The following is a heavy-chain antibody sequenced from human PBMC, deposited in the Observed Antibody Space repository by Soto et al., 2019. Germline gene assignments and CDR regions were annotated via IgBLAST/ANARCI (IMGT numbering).Heavy chain of an antibody. CDR1: GGSISSGGYY. D-gene: IGHD1-1*01. CDR3: ARVPITTQASTYYYYYGMDV. V-gene: IGHV4-31*03. Sequence: SETLSLTCTVSGGSISSGGYYWSWIRQHPGKGLEWIGYIYYSGSTYYNPSLKSRVTISVDTSKNQFSLKLSSVTAADTAVYYCARVPITTQASTYYYYYGMDVWGQGTTVTVSS. J-gene: IGHJ6*02. CDR2: IYYSGST.